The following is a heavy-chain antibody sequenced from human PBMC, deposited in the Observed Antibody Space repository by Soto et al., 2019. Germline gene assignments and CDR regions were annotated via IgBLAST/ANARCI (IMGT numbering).Heavy chain of an antibody. CDR2: IYYSGST. J-gene: IGHJ6*03. CDR1: GGSISSYY. Sequence: SETLSLTCTVSGGSISSYYWSWIRQPPGKGLEWIGYIYYSGSTNYNPSLKSRVTISVDTSKNQFSLKLSSVTAADTAVYYCAGWSGPSIYYYYYYMDVWGKGTTVTVSS. D-gene: IGHD3-3*01. V-gene: IGHV4-59*01. CDR3: AGWSGPSIYYYYYYMDV.